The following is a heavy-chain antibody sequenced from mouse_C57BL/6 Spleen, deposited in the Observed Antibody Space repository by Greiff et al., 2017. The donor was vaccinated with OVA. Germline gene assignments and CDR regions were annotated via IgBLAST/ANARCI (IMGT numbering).Heavy chain of an antibody. V-gene: IGHV5-4*01. J-gene: IGHJ2*01. CDR3: ARDGGDGYYYFDY. D-gene: IGHD2-3*01. Sequence: EVKVEESGGGLVKPGGSLKLSCAASGFTFSSYAMSWVRQTPEKRLEWVATISDGGSYTYYPDNVKGRFTFSRDNAKNNLYLQMIHLKSEDTAMYYGARDGGDGYYYFDYWGQGTTLTVSS. CDR2: ISDGGSYT. CDR1: GFTFSSYA.